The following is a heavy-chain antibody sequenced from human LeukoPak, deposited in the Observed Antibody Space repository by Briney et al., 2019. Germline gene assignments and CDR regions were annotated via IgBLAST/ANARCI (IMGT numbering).Heavy chain of an antibody. CDR1: GGSISSGGYY. Sequence: SETLSLTCTVSGGSISSGGYYWSWIRQHPGKGLEWIGYIYYSGSTYYNPSLKSRVTISVDRSKNQFSLKLSSVTAADTAVYYCAREAEAGEFDYWGQGTLVTVSS. CDR3: AREAEAGEFDY. D-gene: IGHD3-16*01. CDR2: IYYSGST. V-gene: IGHV4-31*03. J-gene: IGHJ4*02.